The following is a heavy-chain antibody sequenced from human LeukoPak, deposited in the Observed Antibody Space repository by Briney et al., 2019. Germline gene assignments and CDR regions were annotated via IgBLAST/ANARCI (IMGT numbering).Heavy chain of an antibody. CDR2: IIPILGIA. V-gene: IGHV1-69*04. Sequence: SVKVSCKASGGTFSSYAISWVRQAPGQGLEWMGRIIPILGIANYAQKFQGRVTITADKSTSTAYMELSSLRSEDTAVYYCARRVGESSGYPVSHWFDPWGQGTLVTVSS. CDR3: ARRVGESSGYPVSHWFDP. CDR1: GGTFSSYA. D-gene: IGHD3-22*01. J-gene: IGHJ5*02.